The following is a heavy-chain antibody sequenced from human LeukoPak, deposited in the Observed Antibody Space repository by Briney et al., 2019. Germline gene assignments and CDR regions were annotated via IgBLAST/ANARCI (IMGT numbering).Heavy chain of an antibody. CDR1: GYTFTGYY. D-gene: IGHD6-13*01. CDR3: ARDPISRQQLVPRAFDI. V-gene: IGHV1-2*02. Sequence: GASVKVSCKASGYTFTGYYMHWVRQAPGRGLEWMGWINPNSGGTNYAQKFQGRVTMTRDTSISTAYMELSRLRSDDTAVYYCARDPISRQQLVPRAFDIWGQGTMVTVSS. J-gene: IGHJ3*02. CDR2: INPNSGGT.